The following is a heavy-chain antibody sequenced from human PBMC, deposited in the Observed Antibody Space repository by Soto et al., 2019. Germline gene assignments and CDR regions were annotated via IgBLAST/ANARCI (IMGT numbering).Heavy chain of an antibody. CDR3: VKGSVAAAGSQANYYYYYGMDV. D-gene: IGHD6-13*01. Sequence: GGSLRLSCSASGFTFSSYAMHWVRQAPGKGLEYVSAISSNGGSTYYADSVKGRFTISRDNSKNTLYLQMSSLRAEDTAVYYCVKGSVAAAGSQANYYYYYGMDVWGQGTTVTVSS. J-gene: IGHJ6*02. CDR1: GFTFSSYA. V-gene: IGHV3-64D*06. CDR2: ISSNGGST.